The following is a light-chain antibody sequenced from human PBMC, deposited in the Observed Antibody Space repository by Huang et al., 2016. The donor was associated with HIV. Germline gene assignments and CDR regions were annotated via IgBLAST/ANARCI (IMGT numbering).Light chain of an antibody. CDR2: DAS. J-gene: IGKJ1*01. CDR3: QHYNNWPPWT. CDR1: QSVSNN. Sequence: EIVMTQSPATLSVSPGERATLPCRASQSVSNNLAWYQQKPGQAPRLLIYDASTSVTGCPARCSGSGSGTECTLTISSLQSEDFAVYYCQHYNNWPPWTFGQGTKVEIK. V-gene: IGKV3-15*01.